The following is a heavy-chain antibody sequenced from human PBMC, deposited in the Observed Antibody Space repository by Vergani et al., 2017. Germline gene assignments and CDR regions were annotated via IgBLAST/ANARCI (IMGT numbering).Heavy chain of an antibody. Sequence: QVQLQQWGAGLLKPSETLSLTCAVYGGSFSGYYWSWIRQPPGKGLEWIGEINHSGSTNYNPSLKSRVTISVDTSKNQFSLKLSSVTAADTAVYYCARESLYCSGGSCYSDGMDVWGQGTTVTVSS. CDR3: ARESLYCSGGSCYSDGMDV. V-gene: IGHV4-34*01. J-gene: IGHJ6*02. CDR2: INHSGST. CDR1: GGSFSGYY. D-gene: IGHD2-15*01.